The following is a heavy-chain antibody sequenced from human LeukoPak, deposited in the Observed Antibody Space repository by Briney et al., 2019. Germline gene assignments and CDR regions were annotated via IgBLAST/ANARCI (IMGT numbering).Heavy chain of an antibody. CDR1: GYSISSDYY. CDR2: IYHSGST. J-gene: IGHJ4*02. V-gene: IGHV4-38-2*02. CDR3: ARVGIDSGSFADFDY. Sequence: SETLSLTCTVSGYSISSDYYWGWIRQPPGKGLEWIGSIYHSGSTYYNPSLKSRVTISVDTSKDQFSLKLSSVTAGDTAVYFCARVGIDSGSFADFDYWGQGTLVTVSS. D-gene: IGHD1-26*01.